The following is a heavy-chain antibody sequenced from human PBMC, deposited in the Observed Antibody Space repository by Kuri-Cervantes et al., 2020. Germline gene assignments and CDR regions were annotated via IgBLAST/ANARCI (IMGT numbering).Heavy chain of an antibody. CDR3: ARGGTIWHY. Sequence: SETLSLTCSIFSGSISTYYWSWIRQPPGKGLEWIGDIVNTGSTNYRPSLKSRVIMSVDTSKNQFSLKLSSVTAADTAVYYCARGGTIWHYWGQGTLVTVSS. CDR2: IVNTGST. J-gene: IGHJ4*02. CDR1: SGSISTYY. V-gene: IGHV4-59*01. D-gene: IGHD1-26*01.